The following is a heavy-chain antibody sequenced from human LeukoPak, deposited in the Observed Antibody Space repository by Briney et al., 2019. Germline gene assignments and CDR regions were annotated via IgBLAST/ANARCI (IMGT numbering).Heavy chain of an antibody. CDR2: IDSSGGT. CDR1: GASISNYQ. CDR3: VRDGYSTAWGYYSDS. Sequence: SETLSLTCTVSGASISNYQCSWTRQTAGKSLEWIGHIDSSGGTYYNPSLTSGVTMSVDTSKNQVFVKLTSVTAADTAVYYCVRDGYSTAWGYYSDSWGQGILVTVSS. D-gene: IGHD4-11*01. J-gene: IGHJ4*02. V-gene: IGHV4-4*07.